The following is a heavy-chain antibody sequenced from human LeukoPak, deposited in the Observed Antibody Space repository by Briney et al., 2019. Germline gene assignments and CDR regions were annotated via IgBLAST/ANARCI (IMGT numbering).Heavy chain of an antibody. V-gene: IGHV1-18*01. CDR1: GYTFTSYG. Sequence: ASVKVSCKASGYTFTSYGISWVRQAPGQGLEWMGWISAYNGNTNYAQKLQGRVTMTTDTSTSTAYMELRSLRSDDTAAYYCAATYYDFWSGQKAPSYYFDYWGQGTLVTVSS. D-gene: IGHD3-3*01. CDR2: ISAYNGNT. CDR3: AATYYDFWSGQKAPSYYFDY. J-gene: IGHJ4*02.